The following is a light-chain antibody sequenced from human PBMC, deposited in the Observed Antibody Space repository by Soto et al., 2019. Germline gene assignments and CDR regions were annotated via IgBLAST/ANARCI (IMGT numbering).Light chain of an antibody. CDR2: GAS. CDR3: QQYAGSPLFT. V-gene: IGKV3-20*01. Sequence: EIVLTQSPGTLSLSPGERATLSCRASQSVSSSYLAWYQQKPGQAPRLLIYGASGRATGIPDRFSGSGAATDFTLTSSRLEPVGVAVYYCQQYAGSPLFTVGPGTRVYI. J-gene: IGKJ3*01. CDR1: QSVSSSY.